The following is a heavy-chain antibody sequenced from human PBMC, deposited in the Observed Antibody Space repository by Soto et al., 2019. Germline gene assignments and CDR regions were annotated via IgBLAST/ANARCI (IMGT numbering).Heavy chain of an antibody. J-gene: IGHJ4*02. V-gene: IGHV3-43*01. Sequence: GGSLRLSCVVSGFTFDEYSMYWVRQPPGKGLEWISLLTWDGGTTYYADSVKGRFTISRDSGKGSLFLQMDSLRTEDTALYYYAIVRRNKPSPSALDFDLWGQETLVTVSS. D-gene: IGHD2-2*01. CDR3: AIVRRNKPSPSALDFDL. CDR2: LTWDGGTT. CDR1: GFTFDEYS.